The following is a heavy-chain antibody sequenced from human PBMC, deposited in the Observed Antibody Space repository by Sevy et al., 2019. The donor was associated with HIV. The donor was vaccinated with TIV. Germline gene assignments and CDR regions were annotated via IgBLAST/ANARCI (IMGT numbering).Heavy chain of an antibody. V-gene: IGHV3-9*01. CDR1: GFTFDDYA. J-gene: IGHJ4*02. CDR2: ISWNSGSI. CDR3: AKAREYYDSSGYFDY. Sequence: GGSLRLSCAASGFTFDDYAMHWVRQAPGKGLEWVSGISWNSGSIGYADSVKRRFTISRDNAKNSLYLQMNSLRAEDTALYYCAKAREYYDSSGYFDYWGQGTLVTVSS. D-gene: IGHD3-22*01.